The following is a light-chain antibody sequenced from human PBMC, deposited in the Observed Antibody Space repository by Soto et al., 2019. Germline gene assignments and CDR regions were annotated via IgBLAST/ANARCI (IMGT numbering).Light chain of an antibody. CDR3: SSYTSSSTV. Sequence: QTVVTQPASVSGSPGQSITISCTGTSSDVGGYNYVSWYQQHPGKAPKLMIYDVSNRPSGVSNRFSGSKSGNSASLTISGLQDEDEADYYCSSYTSSSTVFGGGTKVTVL. J-gene: IGLJ2*01. V-gene: IGLV2-14*01. CDR2: DVS. CDR1: SSDVGGYNY.